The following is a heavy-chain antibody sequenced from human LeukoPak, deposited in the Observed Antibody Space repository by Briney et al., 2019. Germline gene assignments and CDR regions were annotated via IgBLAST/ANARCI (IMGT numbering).Heavy chain of an antibody. CDR3: ARGARFFWVHDAFDI. V-gene: IGHV4-34*01. J-gene: IGHJ3*02. Sequence: SETLSLTCAVYGGSFSGYYWSWIRQPPGKRLEWIGEINHSGSTNYNPSLKSRVTISVDTSKNQFSLKLSSVTAADTAVYYCARGARFFWVHDAFDIWGQGTMVTVSS. CDR2: INHSGST. D-gene: IGHD3-16*01. CDR1: GGSFSGYY.